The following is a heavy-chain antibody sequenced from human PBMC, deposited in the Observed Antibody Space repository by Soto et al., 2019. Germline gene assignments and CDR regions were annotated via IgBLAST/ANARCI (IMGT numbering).Heavy chain of an antibody. CDR2: IYWDDDK. CDR3: AHRSIEQLVRVSYFDY. V-gene: IGHV2-5*02. D-gene: IGHD6-6*01. CDR1: GFSLSTSGVG. J-gene: IGHJ4*02. Sequence: QITLKESGPALVKPTQTLTLTCTFSGFSLSTSGVGVGWIRQPPGKALEWLALIYWDDDKRYSPSLKSRLTITKDPSKTQLVLTMANMDPVDTATDYCAHRSIEQLVRVSYFDYWGQGTLVTVSS.